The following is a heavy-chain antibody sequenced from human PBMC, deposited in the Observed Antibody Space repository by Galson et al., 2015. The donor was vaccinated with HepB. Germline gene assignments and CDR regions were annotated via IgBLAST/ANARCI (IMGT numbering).Heavy chain of an antibody. CDR3: TTEMGVGYYFDY. V-gene: IGHV3-15*01. Sequence: SLRLSCAASGFTFSNAWMSWVRQAPGKGLEWVGRIKSKTDGGTTDYAAPVKGRFTISRDDSKNTLYLQMNSLKTEDTAVYYCTTEMGVGYYFDYWGQGTLVTASS. CDR2: IKSKTDGGTT. J-gene: IGHJ4*02. D-gene: IGHD3-10*01. CDR1: GFTFSNAW.